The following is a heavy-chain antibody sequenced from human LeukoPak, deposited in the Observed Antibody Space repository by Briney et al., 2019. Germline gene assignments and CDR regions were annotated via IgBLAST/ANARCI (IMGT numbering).Heavy chain of an antibody. CDR3: ARTTMVRGTYYMDV. J-gene: IGHJ6*03. V-gene: IGHV4-4*07. CDR1: GYSISSGYY. CDR2: IYTSGST. Sequence: SETLSLTCTVSGYSISSGYYWGWIRQPAGKGLEWIGRIYTSGSTNYNPSLKSRVTMSVDTSKNQFSLKLSSVTAADTAVYYCARTTMVRGTYYMDVWGKGTTVTISS. D-gene: IGHD3-10*01.